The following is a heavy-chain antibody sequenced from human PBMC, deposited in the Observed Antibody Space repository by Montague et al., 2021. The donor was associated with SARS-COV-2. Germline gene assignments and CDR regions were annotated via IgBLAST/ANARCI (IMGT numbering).Heavy chain of an antibody. CDR1: GGSISSANYY. J-gene: IGHJ3*02. V-gene: IGHV4-31*03. CDR2: IYYTGGT. CDR3: ARGNITPSGFDI. Sequence: TLSLTCTVPGGSISSANYYWNWIRQNPGKGLEWIGYIYYTGGTHYNPSLESRLTMSIDTSKSQFSLRLSSVTAADTAVYYCARGNITPSGFDIWGQGTVVTVSS. D-gene: IGHD1-14*01.